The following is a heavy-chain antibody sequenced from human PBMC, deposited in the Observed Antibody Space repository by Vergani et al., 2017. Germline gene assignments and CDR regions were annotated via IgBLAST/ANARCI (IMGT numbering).Heavy chain of an antibody. CDR1: GFTFSSYA. V-gene: IGHV3-73*01. Sequence: VQLVESGGGVVQPGRSLRLSCAASGFTFSSYAMHWVRQASGKGLEWVGRIRSKANSYATAYAASVKGRFTISRDDSKNTAYLQMNSLKTEDTAVYYCTSHYDILTGYSNNWGQGTLVTVSS. CDR2: IRSKANSYAT. D-gene: IGHD3-9*01. CDR3: TSHYDILTGYSNN. J-gene: IGHJ4*02.